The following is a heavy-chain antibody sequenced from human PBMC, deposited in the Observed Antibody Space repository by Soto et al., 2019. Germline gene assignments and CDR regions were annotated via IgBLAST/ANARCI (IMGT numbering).Heavy chain of an antibody. D-gene: IGHD3-22*01. CDR1: GFTFSSYG. Sequence: GGSLRLSCAASGFTFSSYGMHWVRQAPGQGLEWVAVISYDGSNKYYADSVKGRFTISRDNSKNTLYLQMNSLRAEDTAVYYCAKDPWGYYDSSGHPGYWGQGTLVTVAS. V-gene: IGHV3-30*18. J-gene: IGHJ4*02. CDR2: ISYDGSNK. CDR3: AKDPWGYYDSSGHPGY.